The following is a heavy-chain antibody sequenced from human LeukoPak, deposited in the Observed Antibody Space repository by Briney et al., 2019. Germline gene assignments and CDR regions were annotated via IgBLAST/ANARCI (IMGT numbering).Heavy chain of an antibody. V-gene: IGHV1-8*01. CDR3: ARGRMWGYYYYYYMDV. D-gene: IGHD3-16*01. J-gene: IGHJ6*03. Sequence: GASVKVSCKASGYTFTSYDINWVRQATGQGLEWMGWMNPNSGNTGCAQKFQGRVTMTRNTSISTAYMELSSLRSEDTAVYYCARGRMWGYYYYYYMDVWGKGTTVTVSS. CDR1: GYTFTSYD. CDR2: MNPNSGNT.